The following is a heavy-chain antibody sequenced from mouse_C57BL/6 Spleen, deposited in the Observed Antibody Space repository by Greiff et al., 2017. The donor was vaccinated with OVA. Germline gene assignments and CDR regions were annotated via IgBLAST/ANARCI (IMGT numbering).Heavy chain of an antibody. CDR2: INPNNGGT. CDR1: GYTFTDYN. J-gene: IGHJ1*03. Sequence: EVQLKESGPELVKPGASVKIPCKASGYTFTDYNMDWVKQSHGKSLEWIGDINPNNGGTIYNQKFKGKATLTVDKSSSTAYMELRSLTSEDTAVYYCARELGLYWYFDVWGTGTTVTVSS. V-gene: IGHV1-18*01. CDR3: ARELGLYWYFDV. D-gene: IGHD4-1*01.